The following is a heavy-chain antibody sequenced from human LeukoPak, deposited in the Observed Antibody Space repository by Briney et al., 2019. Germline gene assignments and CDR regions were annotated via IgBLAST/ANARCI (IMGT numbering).Heavy chain of an antibody. CDR3: ARVAPGIEAATAFDI. J-gene: IGHJ3*02. Sequence: GRSLRLSCAASGFTFSSYAMHWVRQAPGKGLEWVAVISYDGSNKYYADSVKGRFTISRDNSKNTLYLQMNSLRAEDTAVYYCARVAPGIEAATAFDIWGQGTMLTVSS. V-gene: IGHV3-30-3*01. CDR1: GFTFSSYA. D-gene: IGHD6-13*01. CDR2: ISYDGSNK.